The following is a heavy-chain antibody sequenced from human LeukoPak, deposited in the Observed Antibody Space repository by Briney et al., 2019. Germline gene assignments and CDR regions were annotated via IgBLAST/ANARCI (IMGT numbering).Heavy chain of an antibody. CDR1: GFAFSSYA. V-gene: IGHV3-30-3*01. Sequence: PGGSLRLSCAASGFAFSSYAMHWVRQAPGKGLEWVAVIPYDGSNKYYADSVKGRFTMSRDNSKNTLYLQMNSLRAEDTAVYYCARDRAAQYYFDCWGQGTLVTVSS. CDR2: IPYDGSNK. J-gene: IGHJ4*02. CDR3: ARDRAAQYYFDC. D-gene: IGHD6-6*01.